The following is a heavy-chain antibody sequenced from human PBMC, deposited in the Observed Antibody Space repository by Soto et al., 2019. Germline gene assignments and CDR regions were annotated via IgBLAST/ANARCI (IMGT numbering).Heavy chain of an antibody. D-gene: IGHD6-19*01. V-gene: IGHV1-8*01. CDR2: MQPSTGRT. CDR1: GYSFTSLD. CDR3: ARGVSAGIDY. J-gene: IGHJ4*02. Sequence: ASVKVSCKASGYSFTSLDINWVRQTAGQGLEWMGWMQPSTGRTGYAQKFQGRVTMTRDTSINTAYMELTTLTSDDTAFYYCARGVSAGIDYWGQGTLVTVSS.